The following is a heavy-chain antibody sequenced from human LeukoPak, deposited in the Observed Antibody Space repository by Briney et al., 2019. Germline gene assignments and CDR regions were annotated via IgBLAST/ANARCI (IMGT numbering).Heavy chain of an antibody. CDR1: GYTFTVYY. D-gene: IGHD3-16*01. CDR3: ARASFWESPINWFAP. V-gene: IGHV1-2*02. J-gene: IGHJ5*02. CDR2: INPKNGGS. Sequence: ASVKVSFKASGYTFTVYYMHWVRQAPGQGLEWVGWINPKNGGSNYAQKFQGRVTMTRDRSISTAYMELGRLTSDDTAVYYCARASFWESPINWFAPWGQGTLVTVSS.